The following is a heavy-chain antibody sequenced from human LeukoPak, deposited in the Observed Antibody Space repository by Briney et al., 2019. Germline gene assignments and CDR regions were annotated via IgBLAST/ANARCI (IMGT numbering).Heavy chain of an antibody. V-gene: IGHV4-59*08. CDR3: ARASNYGTYFDY. CDR2: IYYSGST. Sequence: SETLSLTCTVSGGSISSYYRSWIRQPPGKGLEWIGYIYYSGSTNYNPSLKSRVTISVDTSKNQFSLKLSSVTAADTAVYYCARASNYGTYFDYWGQGTLVTVSS. D-gene: IGHD4-4*01. CDR1: GGSISSYY. J-gene: IGHJ4*02.